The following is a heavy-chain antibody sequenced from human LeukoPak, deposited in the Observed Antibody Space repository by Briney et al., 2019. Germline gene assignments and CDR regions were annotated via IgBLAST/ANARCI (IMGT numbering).Heavy chain of an antibody. V-gene: IGHV3-21*01. CDR1: GFTFSSYS. CDR2: ISSSSSYI. CDR3: ARDWSIFGVTTGYFDP. D-gene: IGHD4-17*01. J-gene: IGHJ5*02. Sequence: KPGGSLRLSCAASGFTFSSYSMNWVRQAPGKGLEWVSSISSSSSYIYYADSLKGRFTISRDNAKNSLYLQMNSLRAEDTAVYYCARDWSIFGVTTGYFDPWGQGTLVTVSS.